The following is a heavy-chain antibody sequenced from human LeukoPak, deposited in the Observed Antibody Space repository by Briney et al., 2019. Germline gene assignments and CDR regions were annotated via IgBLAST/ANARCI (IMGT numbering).Heavy chain of an antibody. CDR3: ARDRSPGYSGYDWRDDAFDI. V-gene: IGHV3-20*04. D-gene: IGHD5-12*01. Sequence: AGGSLRLSCAASGFTFSSYWMSWVRQAPGKGLEWVSGINWNGGSTGYADSVKGRFTISRDNAKNSLYLQMNSLRAEDTALYYCARDRSPGYSGYDWRDDAFDIWGQGTMVTVSS. CDR1: GFTFSSYW. J-gene: IGHJ3*02. CDR2: INWNGGST.